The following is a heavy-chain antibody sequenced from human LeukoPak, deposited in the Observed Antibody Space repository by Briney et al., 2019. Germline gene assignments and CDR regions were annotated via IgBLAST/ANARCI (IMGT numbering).Heavy chain of an antibody. CDR3: ARDPRGYGDPVSFDY. Sequence: GASVKVSCKASGYTFTGYYMHWVRQAPGQGLEWMGWINPNSGGTNYAQKFQGRVTMTRDTSISTACMELSRLRSDDTAVYYCARDPRGYGDPVSFDYWGQGTLVTVSS. J-gene: IGHJ4*02. CDR1: GYTFTGYY. CDR2: INPNSGGT. V-gene: IGHV1-2*02. D-gene: IGHD4-17*01.